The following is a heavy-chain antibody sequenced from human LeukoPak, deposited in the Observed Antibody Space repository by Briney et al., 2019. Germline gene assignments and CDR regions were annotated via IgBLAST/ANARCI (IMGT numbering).Heavy chain of an antibody. V-gene: IGHV5-51*01. CDR1: GYIFSTYW. D-gene: IGHD6-13*01. J-gene: IGHJ4*02. CDR3: ARGAQQLLPYFDS. CDR2: IYPGDSDT. Sequence: GESLKISCKGSGYIFSTYWIGWVRQMPGKGLEWMGIIYPGDSDTRYSPSFQGQVTISADKSISTAYLQWNSLKASDTAMYYCARGAQQLLPYFDSWGQGTLVTVSS.